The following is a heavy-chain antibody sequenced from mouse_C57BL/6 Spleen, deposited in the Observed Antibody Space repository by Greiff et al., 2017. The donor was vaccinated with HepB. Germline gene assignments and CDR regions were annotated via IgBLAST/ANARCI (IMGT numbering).Heavy chain of an antibody. D-gene: IGHD1-1*01. CDR2: IHPNSGST. CDR3: ARKGFTVVGAMDY. J-gene: IGHJ4*01. Sequence: VKLQQPGAELVKPGASVKLSCKASGYTFTSYWMHWVKQRPGQGLEWIGMIHPNSGSTNYNEKFKSKATLTVDKSSSTAYMQLSSLTSEDSAVYYCARKGFTVVGAMDYWGQGTSVTVSS. CDR1: GYTFTSYW. V-gene: IGHV1-64*01.